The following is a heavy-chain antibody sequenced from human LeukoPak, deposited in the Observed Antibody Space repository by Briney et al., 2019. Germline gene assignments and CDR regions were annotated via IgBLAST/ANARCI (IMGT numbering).Heavy chain of an antibody. V-gene: IGHV4-59*01. J-gene: IGHJ4*02. CDR1: DDSISNYY. CDR2: IFYSGST. Sequence: PSETLSLTCTVSDDSISNYYWSWIRQPPGKGLEWIGYIFYSGSTSYNPSLKGRLTISVDTSKRQFSLKLTSVTAADTAVYYCARAKKGVAGFFDYWGQGTLVTVSS. D-gene: IGHD6-19*01. CDR3: ARAKKGVAGFFDY.